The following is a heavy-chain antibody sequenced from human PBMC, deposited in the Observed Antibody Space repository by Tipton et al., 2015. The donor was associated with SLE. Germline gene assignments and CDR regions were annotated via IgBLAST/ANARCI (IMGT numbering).Heavy chain of an antibody. CDR3: ARGGLGVWAFDI. J-gene: IGHJ3*02. Sequence: SLRLSCAASGFTFSSYAMHWVRQAPGKGLEWVSYISSSGSTIYYADSVKGRFTISRDNAKNSLYLQMNSLRAEDTAVYYCARGGLGVWAFDIWGQGTMVTVSS. D-gene: IGHD3-10*01. V-gene: IGHV3-48*03. CDR1: GFTFSSYA. CDR2: ISSSGSTI.